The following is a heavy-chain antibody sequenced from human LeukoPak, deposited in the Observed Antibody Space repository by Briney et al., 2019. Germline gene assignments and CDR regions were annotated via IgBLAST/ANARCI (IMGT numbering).Heavy chain of an antibody. Sequence: GGSLRLSCVASEFAFSTYSMNWVRQAPGKGLEWLPYITDNSNMIYYADSVKGRFTISRDNAKNTLFLEMNRLRDADTAVYYCARDRPLSGFDFDFWGRGTLVTVSS. CDR3: ARDRPLSGFDFDF. J-gene: IGHJ4*02. D-gene: IGHD3-10*01. V-gene: IGHV3-48*02. CDR1: EFAFSTYS. CDR2: ITDNSNMI.